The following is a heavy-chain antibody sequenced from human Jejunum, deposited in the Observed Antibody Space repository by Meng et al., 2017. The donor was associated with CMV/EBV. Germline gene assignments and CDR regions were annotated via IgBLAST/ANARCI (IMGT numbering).Heavy chain of an antibody. Sequence: ASITDVVYFGRSIRQPPKQDLEWIWYIYPSCITYYNPSLESRASITVDTSKNRFSLKISSVTSTDTAVYHCARVVSDSGGHTNWFDPWGPGTLVTVSS. J-gene: IGHJ5*02. V-gene: IGHV4-30-4*08. CDR1: ASITDVVYF. CDR2: IYPSCIT. CDR3: ARVVSDSGGHTNWFDP. D-gene: IGHD2-8*01.